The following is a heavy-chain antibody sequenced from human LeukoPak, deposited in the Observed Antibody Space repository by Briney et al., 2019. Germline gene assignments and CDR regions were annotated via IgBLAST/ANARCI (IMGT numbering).Heavy chain of an antibody. D-gene: IGHD3-10*01. J-gene: IGHJ6*02. CDR1: GFTFSSYW. CDR2: IKQDGSEK. Sequence: GGSLRLSCAASGFTFSSYWMSWVRQAPGKGLEWVANIKQDGSEKYYVDSVKGRFTISRDNSKNTLYLQMNSLRAEDTAVYYCARGSVREYYYYYGMDVWGQGTTVTVSS. CDR3: ARGSVREYYYYYGMDV. V-gene: IGHV3-7*01.